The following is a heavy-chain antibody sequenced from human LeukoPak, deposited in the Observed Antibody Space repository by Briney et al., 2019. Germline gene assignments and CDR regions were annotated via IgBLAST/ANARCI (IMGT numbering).Heavy chain of an antibody. D-gene: IGHD1-7*01. Sequence: ASVKVSCKASGYTFTGYYMHWVRQAHGQGLEWMGWINPNSGGTNYAQEFQGRVTMTRDTSISTAYMELSRLRSDDTAVYYCARSPPQRMELRYDYWGQGTLVTVSS. J-gene: IGHJ4*02. CDR2: INPNSGGT. CDR1: GYTFTGYY. CDR3: ARSPPQRMELRYDY. V-gene: IGHV1-2*02.